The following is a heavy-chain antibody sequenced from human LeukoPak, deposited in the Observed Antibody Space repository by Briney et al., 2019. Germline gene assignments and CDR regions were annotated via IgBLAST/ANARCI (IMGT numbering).Heavy chain of an antibody. Sequence: QPGGSLRLSCTASGFTFAGYAMSWVRQAPGKGLEWVSSIQGIDTTTYYADSVKGRFTVSRDNSKNTLYLQMNSLRAEDTAVYYCAKDRGYCSGGSCYSYYFDYWGQGTLVTVSS. D-gene: IGHD2-15*01. J-gene: IGHJ4*02. V-gene: IGHV3-23*01. CDR1: GFTFAGYA. CDR3: AKDRGYCSGGSCYSYYFDY. CDR2: IQGIDTTT.